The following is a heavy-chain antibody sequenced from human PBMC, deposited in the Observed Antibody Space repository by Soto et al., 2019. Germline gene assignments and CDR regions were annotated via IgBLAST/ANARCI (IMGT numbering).Heavy chain of an antibody. CDR1: GGSISSGGYY. Sequence: QVQLQESGPGLVKPSQTLSLTCTVSGGSISSGGYYWSWIRQHPGKGLEWIGYIYYSGSTYYNPCLKSRVTTSVEPSKNQFSLKLSSVTAADTAVYYCARGRGIVATINRSLLFDYWGQGTLVTVSS. J-gene: IGHJ4*02. D-gene: IGHD5-12*01. CDR3: ARGRGIVATINRSLLFDY. CDR2: IYYSGST. V-gene: IGHV4-31*03.